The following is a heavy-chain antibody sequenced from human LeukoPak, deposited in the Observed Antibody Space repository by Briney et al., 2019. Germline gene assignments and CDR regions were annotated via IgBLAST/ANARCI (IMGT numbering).Heavy chain of an antibody. CDR2: IYYSGST. CDR3: ARLDFLVGNWFDP. J-gene: IGHJ5*02. CDR1: GGSISSSSYY. Sequence: KPSETLSLTCTVSGGSISSSSYYWGWIRQPPGKGLEWIGSIYYSGSTYYNPSLKSRVTISVDTSKNQFSLKLSSVTAADTAVYYCARLDFLVGNWFDPWGQGTLVTVSS. D-gene: IGHD2-8*02. V-gene: IGHV4-39*01.